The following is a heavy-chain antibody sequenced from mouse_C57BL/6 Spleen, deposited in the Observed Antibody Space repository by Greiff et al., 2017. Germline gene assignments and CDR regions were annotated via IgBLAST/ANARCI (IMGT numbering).Heavy chain of an antibody. CDR3: ARDGGFYFDY. CDR1: GFTFSDYG. V-gene: IGHV5-17*01. J-gene: IGHJ2*01. CDR2: ISSGSSTI. Sequence: DVKLVESGGGLVKPGGSLKLSCAASGFTFSDYGMHWVRQAPEKGLEWVAYISSGSSTIYYADTVKGRFTISRDNAKNTLFLQMTSLRSEDTAMYYCARDGGFYFDYWGQGTTLTVSA. D-gene: IGHD2-3*01.